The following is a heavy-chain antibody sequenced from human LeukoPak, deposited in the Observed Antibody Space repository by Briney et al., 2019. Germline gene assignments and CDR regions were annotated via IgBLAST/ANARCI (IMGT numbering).Heavy chain of an antibody. CDR1: GGSFSGYY. CDR2: IYYSGST. Sequence: SETLSLTCAVYGGSFSGYYWSWIRQPPGKGLEWIGSIYYSGSTYYNPSLKSRVTISVDTSKNQFSLKLSSVTAADTAVYYCARLETTVTYREYYYYMDVWGKGTTVTISS. D-gene: IGHD4-17*01. J-gene: IGHJ6*03. CDR3: ARLETTVTYREYYYYMDV. V-gene: IGHV4-34*01.